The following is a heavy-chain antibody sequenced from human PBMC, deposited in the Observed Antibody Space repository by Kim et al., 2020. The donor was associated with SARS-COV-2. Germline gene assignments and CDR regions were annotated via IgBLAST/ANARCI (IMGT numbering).Heavy chain of an antibody. V-gene: IGHV3-74*01. D-gene: IGHD2-21*01. Sequence: GGSLRLSCVASGFTFGNYWMHWVRQAPGKGLEWVSQLKTNGTVVYYADSVKGRFTISRDNAKNTLYLQMNSLRADDTAVYYCTRGDTYAFDIWGQGTTFTVSA. CDR1: GFTFGNYW. J-gene: IGHJ3*02. CDR3: TRGDTYAFDI. CDR2: LKTNGTVV.